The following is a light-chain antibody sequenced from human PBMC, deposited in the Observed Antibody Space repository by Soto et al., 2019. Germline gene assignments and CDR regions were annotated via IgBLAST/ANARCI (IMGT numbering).Light chain of an antibody. CDR3: CSYAGSYTHV. J-gene: IGLJ1*01. CDR2: DVI. Sequence: QSALTQPRSVSGSPGQSVTISCTGTSSDIGGYNYVSWYQQHPGKAPKLMIYDVIKRPSGVPDRFSGSKSGNTASLTIYGLPAEDEADYYCCSYAGSYTHVFGTGTKVTV. V-gene: IGLV2-11*01. CDR1: SSDIGGYNY.